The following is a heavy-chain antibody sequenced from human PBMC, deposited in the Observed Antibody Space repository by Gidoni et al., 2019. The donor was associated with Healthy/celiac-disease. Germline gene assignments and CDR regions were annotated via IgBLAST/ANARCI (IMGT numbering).Heavy chain of an antibody. D-gene: IGHD2-21*01. J-gene: IGHJ4*02. CDR3: ARVSKNQTIEVAQLTPLDY. V-gene: IGHV1-2*02. Sequence: QVQLVQSGAEVKKPGASVKVSCKASGYTFTGYYMHWVRQAPGQGLEWMGWINPNSGGTNYAQKFQGRVTMTRDTSISTAYMELSRLRSDDTAVYYCARVSKNQTIEVAQLTPLDYWGQGTLVTVSS. CDR1: GYTFTGYY. CDR2: INPNSGGT.